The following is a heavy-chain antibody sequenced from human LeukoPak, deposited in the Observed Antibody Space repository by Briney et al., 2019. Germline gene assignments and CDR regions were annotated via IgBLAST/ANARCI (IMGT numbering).Heavy chain of an antibody. CDR3: ASGGPSGWLLDY. CDR2: IYTSGST. Sequence: TSETLSLTCAVYGGSFSSYYWSWIRQPAGKGLEWIGRIYTSGSTNYNPSLKSRVTMSVDTSKNQFSLKLSSVTAADTAVYYCASGGPSGWLLDYWGQGTLVTVSS. CDR1: GGSFSSYY. J-gene: IGHJ4*02. V-gene: IGHV4-59*10. D-gene: IGHD3-22*01.